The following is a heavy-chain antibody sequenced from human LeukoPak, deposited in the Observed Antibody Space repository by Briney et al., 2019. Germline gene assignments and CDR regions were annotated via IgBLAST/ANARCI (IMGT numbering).Heavy chain of an antibody. J-gene: IGHJ4*02. CDR1: GGSISSSSYY. Sequence: SETLSLTCTVSGGSISSSSYYWGWIRQPPGKGLEWIGSIYYSGSTYYNPSLKSRVTISVDTSKNQFSLKLSSVTAADTAVYYCARGVLRYFDWLSPFDYWGQGTLVTVSS. V-gene: IGHV4-39*07. CDR2: IYYSGST. CDR3: ARGVLRYFDWLSPFDY. D-gene: IGHD3-9*01.